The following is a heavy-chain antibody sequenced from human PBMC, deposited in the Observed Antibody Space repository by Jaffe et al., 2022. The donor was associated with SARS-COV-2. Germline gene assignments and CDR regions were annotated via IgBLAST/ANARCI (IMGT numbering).Heavy chain of an antibody. CDR2: IASSGGTM. CDR3: ARGRFAQLFDY. Sequence: QVQLAESGGDLVEPGGSLRLSCAASGFVFYNYYMTWIRHVPGKGLEWVSYIASSGGTMYYADSVRGRFTISRDNARNSLYLQMNSLRVEDTAVYYCARGRFAQLFDYWGRGTLVTVSS. V-gene: IGHV3-11*01. CDR1: GFVFYNYY. J-gene: IGHJ4*02. D-gene: IGHD3-10*01.